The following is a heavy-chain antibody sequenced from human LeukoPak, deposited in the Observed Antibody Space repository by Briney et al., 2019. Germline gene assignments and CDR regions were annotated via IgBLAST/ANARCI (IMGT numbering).Heavy chain of an antibody. CDR1: GGSFSGYY. V-gene: IGHV4-34*01. CDR2: INHSGST. J-gene: IGHJ4*02. D-gene: IGHD3-22*01. Sequence: SETLSLTCAVYGGSFSGYYWSWIRQPPGKGLEWIGEINHSGSTNYNPSLKSRVTISVDTSKNQFSLKLSSVTAADTAVYYCARGNLYYFDSSGYYFKFDYWGQGTLVTVSS. CDR3: ARGNLYYFDSSGYYFKFDY.